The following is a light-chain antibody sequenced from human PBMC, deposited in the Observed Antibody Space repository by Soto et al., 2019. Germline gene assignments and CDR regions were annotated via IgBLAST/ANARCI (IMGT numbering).Light chain of an antibody. CDR3: QQYGSFSPIT. Sequence: DIQMTQSPSSLSASVGDRVTITCQASQGIGNYLTWYQQRLGKAPKLLIYDASTLETGVPSRFSGSGSGTEFTLSISRLQTDDFATYYCQQYGSFSPITFGGGTKV. CDR2: DAS. V-gene: IGKV1-33*01. CDR1: QGIGNY. J-gene: IGKJ4*01.